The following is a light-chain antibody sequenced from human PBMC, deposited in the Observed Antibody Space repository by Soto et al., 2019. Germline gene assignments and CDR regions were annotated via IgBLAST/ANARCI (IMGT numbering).Light chain of an antibody. CDR1: QSVSSSY. V-gene: IGKV3-20*01. Sequence: ESVLTQSPGTLSMSPGERATLSCRASQSVSSSYSAWYQQKPGQAPRLLIYGASRRATGIPDRFSGSGSGADLTVTIGRLGREGFAVYYCQQYGSSPFTFGPGTKVDIK. J-gene: IGKJ3*01. CDR3: QQYGSSPFT. CDR2: GAS.